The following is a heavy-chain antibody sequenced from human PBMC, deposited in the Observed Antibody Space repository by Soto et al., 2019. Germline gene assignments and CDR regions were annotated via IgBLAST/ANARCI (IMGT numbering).Heavy chain of an antibody. CDR1: GGSISGNSYR. V-gene: IGHV4-61*05. D-gene: IGHD3-9*01. CDR2: ISYSGST. CDR3: ASLNFDILAGYYAFDF. Sequence: SEIMSLTCTVSGGSISGNSYRWIWNRQDPGKGLEYIGYISYSGSTNYNPSLKSRVTTSLDTSKNQFSLKLSSVTAADTAIYFCASLNFDILAGYYAFDFLVQGTMVTVSS. J-gene: IGHJ3*01.